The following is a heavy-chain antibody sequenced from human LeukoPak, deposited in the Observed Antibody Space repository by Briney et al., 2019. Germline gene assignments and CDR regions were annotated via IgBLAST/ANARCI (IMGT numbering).Heavy chain of an antibody. J-gene: IGHJ3*02. V-gene: IGHV4-34*01. CDR3: AKDMGQQLFFDAFDI. CDR2: INHSGST. D-gene: IGHD6-13*01. Sequence: SETLSLTCAVYGGSFSGYYWSWIRQPPGKGLEWIGEINHSGSTNYNPSLKSRVTISVDTSKNQFSLKLSSVTAEDTAVYYCAKDMGQQLFFDAFDIWGQGTMVTVSS. CDR1: GGSFSGYY.